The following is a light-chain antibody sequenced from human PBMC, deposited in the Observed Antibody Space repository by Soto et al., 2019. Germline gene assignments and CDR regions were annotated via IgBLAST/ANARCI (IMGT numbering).Light chain of an antibody. V-gene: IGLV2-8*01. Sequence: QSALTQPPSASGSPGQSVTISCTGTSSDVGAYDYVFWYQHHPGRAPKLIISEVTKRPSGVPDRFSGSKSGNTASLTISGLQAEDEADYYCSSYTSKSSLIFGGGTKLTVL. CDR1: SSDVGAYDY. CDR2: EVT. J-gene: IGLJ2*01. CDR3: SSYTSKSSLI.